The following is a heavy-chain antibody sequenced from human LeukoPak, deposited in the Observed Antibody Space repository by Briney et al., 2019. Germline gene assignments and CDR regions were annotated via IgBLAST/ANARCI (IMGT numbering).Heavy chain of an antibody. CDR2: IFESGNT. CDR1: GASITTTY. Sequence: SETLSLTCTVSGASITTTYWSWVRQPPEKGLEWIGYIFESGNTNYNPTLKSRVTISADTSKNQFSLKVNSVTTADTAIYYCANRRGRGITHAFDIWGRGTMVIVSS. D-gene: IGHD3-16*01. V-gene: IGHV4-59*03. J-gene: IGHJ3*02. CDR3: ANRRGRGITHAFDI.